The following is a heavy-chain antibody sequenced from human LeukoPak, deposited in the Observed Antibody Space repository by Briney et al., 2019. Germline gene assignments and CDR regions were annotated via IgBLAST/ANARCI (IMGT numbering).Heavy chain of an antibody. D-gene: IGHD3-16*01. CDR1: GGSISSYY. CDR3: ARETSQKGAHYMDV. Sequence: SETLSLTCTVSGGSISSYYWSWIRQPPGKGLEWIGEINHRGSTYYNPSLKSRVTISVDTSKNQFSLKLSSVTAADTAVYYCARETSQKGAHYMDVWGKGTTVTISS. J-gene: IGHJ6*03. CDR2: INHRGST. V-gene: IGHV4-59*12.